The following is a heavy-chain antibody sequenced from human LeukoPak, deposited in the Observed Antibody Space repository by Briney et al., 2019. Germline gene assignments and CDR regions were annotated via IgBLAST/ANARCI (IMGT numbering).Heavy chain of an antibody. CDR3: AKASWVSSTDAVR. CDR1: GFTFTNYA. D-gene: IGHD3-16*01. Sequence: PGGSLRLSCTASGFTFTNYAMNWVRQAPGKGLEWVSTLSTSGASTYYADSVKGRFTLSSDSSRNTVYFQLNNLRVEDTAIYYCAKASWVSSTDAVRWGQGTLVTVSS. CDR2: LSTSGAST. J-gene: IGHJ4*02. V-gene: IGHV3-23*01.